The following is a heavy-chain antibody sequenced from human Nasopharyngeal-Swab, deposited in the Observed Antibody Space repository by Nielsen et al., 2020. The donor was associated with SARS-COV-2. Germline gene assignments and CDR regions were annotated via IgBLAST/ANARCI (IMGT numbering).Heavy chain of an antibody. V-gene: IGHV4-34*01. CDR1: GGSFSGYY. CDR2: INHIGST. CDR3: ARRSGQRWDYWYFDL. D-gene: IGHD4-23*01. Sequence: SDTLSLTCAVYGGSFSGYYWSWIRQPPGKGLEWIGEINHIGSTNYNPSLKSLVTISVDTSKNQFSLKLSSVTAADTAVYYCARRSGQRWDYWYFDLWGRGTLVTVSS. J-gene: IGHJ2*01.